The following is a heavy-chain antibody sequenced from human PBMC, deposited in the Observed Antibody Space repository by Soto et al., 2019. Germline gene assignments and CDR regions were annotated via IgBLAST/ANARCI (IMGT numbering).Heavy chain of an antibody. Sequence: LRLSCAASGFTFSSYWMSWVRQAPGKGLEWVANIKQDGSEKYYVDSVKGRFTISRDNAKNSLYLQMNSLRAEDTAVYYCAREERFLEHTTYYYYYGMDVWGQGTTVTSP. CDR3: AREERFLEHTTYYYYYGMDV. CDR2: IKQDGSEK. J-gene: IGHJ6*02. D-gene: IGHD3-3*01. V-gene: IGHV3-7*03. CDR1: GFTFSSYW.